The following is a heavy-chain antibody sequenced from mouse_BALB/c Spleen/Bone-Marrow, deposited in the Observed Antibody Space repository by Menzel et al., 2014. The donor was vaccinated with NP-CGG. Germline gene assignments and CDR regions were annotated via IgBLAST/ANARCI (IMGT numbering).Heavy chain of an antibody. V-gene: IGHV1S81*02. CDR1: GFTFTSYW. CDR2: INPSNGRT. CDR3: ARDGNYRYAMDY. Sequence: QVQLKQSGDELVKPGASVKLSCMASGFTFTSYWIPWVKQRPGQGPEWIGEINPSNGRTNYNEKFKSKATLTEDKSSSTAYMQLSSLTSEDSAVYYCARDGNYRYAMDYWGQGTSVTVSS. D-gene: IGHD2-1*01. J-gene: IGHJ4*01.